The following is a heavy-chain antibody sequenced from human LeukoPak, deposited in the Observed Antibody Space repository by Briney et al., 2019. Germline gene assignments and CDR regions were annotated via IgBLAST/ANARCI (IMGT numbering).Heavy chain of an antibody. J-gene: IGHJ4*02. CDR1: GFTFSSYA. CDR3: ARVSYSGYLHFDY. D-gene: IGHD5-12*01. V-gene: IGHV3-30-3*01. Sequence: PGRSLRLSCAASGFTFSSYAMHWVRQAPGKGLEWVAVISYDGSNKYYADSVKGRFTISRDNSKNTLYLQMNSLRAEDTAVYYCARVSYSGYLHFDYWGQGTLVTVSS. CDR2: ISYDGSNK.